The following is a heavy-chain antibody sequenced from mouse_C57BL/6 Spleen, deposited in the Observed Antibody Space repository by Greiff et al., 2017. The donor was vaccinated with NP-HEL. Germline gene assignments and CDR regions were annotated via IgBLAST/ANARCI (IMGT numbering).Heavy chain of an antibody. CDR3: TRMTTVLAIDY. J-gene: IGHJ2*01. Sequence: VQLQQSGAELVRPGASVKLSCTASGFNIKDDYMHWVKQRPEQGLEWIGWIDPENGDTEYASKFQGKATITADTSSNTAYLQLSSLTSEDAAVYYCTRMTTVLAIDYWGQGTTLTVSS. D-gene: IGHD1-1*01. CDR2: IDPENGDT. CDR1: GFNIKDDY. V-gene: IGHV14-4*01.